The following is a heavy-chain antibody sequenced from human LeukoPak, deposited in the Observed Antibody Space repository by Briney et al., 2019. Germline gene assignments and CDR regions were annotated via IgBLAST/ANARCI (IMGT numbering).Heavy chain of an antibody. CDR1: GFTFSDYY. CDR3: ATDHGFHYGAYFDY. J-gene: IGHJ4*02. Sequence: GGSLRLSCAASGFTFSDYYMSWIRQAPGKGLEWVSYISSSSSYTNYADSVKGRFTISRDNAKNSLYLQMNSLRAEDTAVYYCATDHGFHYGAYFDYWGQGTLVTVSS. CDR2: ISSSSSYT. D-gene: IGHD4-17*01. V-gene: IGHV3-11*06.